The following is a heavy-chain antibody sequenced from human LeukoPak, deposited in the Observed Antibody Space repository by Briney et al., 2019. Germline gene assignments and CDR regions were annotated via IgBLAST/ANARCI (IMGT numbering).Heavy chain of an antibody. CDR3: AHNGLYH. Sequence: SGPTLVNPTQTLALTCTFSGFSLSTSGVGVAWMRQSPGQAPEWLAVTYWNDDQRYSPSLKSRLTITKDTSKNQVVLTMTNMDPADTATYHCAHNGLYHWGQGTLVTVSS. D-gene: IGHD2-2*03. CDR1: GFSLSTSGVG. J-gene: IGHJ5*02. CDR2: TYWNDDQ. V-gene: IGHV2-5*01.